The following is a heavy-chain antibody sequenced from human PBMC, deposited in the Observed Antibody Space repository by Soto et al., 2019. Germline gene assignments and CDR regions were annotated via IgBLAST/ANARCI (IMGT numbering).Heavy chain of an antibody. CDR2: ISGSSIYI. CDR3: AREGALKPFSS. CDR1: GFTFSNYA. V-gene: IGHV3-21*01. Sequence: GGSLRLSCAVSGFTFSNYAMNWVRQAPGKGLEWVSHISGSSIYIHYADSVRGRFTISRDNAKNSVYLQMDSLRGEDTAVYYCAREGALKPFSSWGQGALVTVSS. J-gene: IGHJ5*02.